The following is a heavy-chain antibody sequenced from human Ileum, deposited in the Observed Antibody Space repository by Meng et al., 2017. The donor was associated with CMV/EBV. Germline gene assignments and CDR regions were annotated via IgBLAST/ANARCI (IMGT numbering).Heavy chain of an antibody. Sequence: GQLEDSGRGLVKLWEPLSLTCSVSGASIRSYCWSWIRQPAGKGLEWIGRFTARGNTNYNPSLKSRVTMSLDTSLNQFSLRLNSVTAADTAVYYCARDVIRDDTGSWFDPWGQGTLVTVSS. CDR1: GASIRSYC. J-gene: IGHJ5*02. CDR2: FTARGNT. CDR3: ARDVIRDDTGSWFDP. V-gene: IGHV4-4*07. D-gene: IGHD3-9*01.